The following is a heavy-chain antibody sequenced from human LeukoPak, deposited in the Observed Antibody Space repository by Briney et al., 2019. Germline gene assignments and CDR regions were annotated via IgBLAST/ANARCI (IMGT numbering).Heavy chain of an antibody. J-gene: IGHJ4*02. CDR1: GFTFSSYG. V-gene: IGHV3-30*18. Sequence: GGSLRLSCAASGFTFSSYGMHWVRQAPGKGLEWVAVISYDGSNKYYADSVKGRFTISRDNSKNTLYLQMNSLRAEDTAVYYCANRLVSDYWGQGTLVTVSS. D-gene: IGHD2-8*02. CDR3: ANRLVSDY. CDR2: ISYDGSNK.